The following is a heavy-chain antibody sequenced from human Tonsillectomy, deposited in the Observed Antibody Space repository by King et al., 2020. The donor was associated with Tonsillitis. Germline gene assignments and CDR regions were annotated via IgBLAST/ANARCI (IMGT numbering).Heavy chain of an antibody. CDR3: ARRQGKTYNNGNAFDI. D-gene: IGHD4-11*01. CDR1: GYTFTSYY. CDR2: INPSGGST. Sequence: VQLVQSGAEVKKPGASVKVSCKASGYTFTSYYMHWVRQAPGQGLEWMGIINPSGGSTSYAQKFQGRVTMTRDTSTSTVYMELSSLRSEDTAVYYCARRQGKTYNNGNAFDIWGQGTMVTVSS. V-gene: IGHV1-46*01. J-gene: IGHJ3*02.